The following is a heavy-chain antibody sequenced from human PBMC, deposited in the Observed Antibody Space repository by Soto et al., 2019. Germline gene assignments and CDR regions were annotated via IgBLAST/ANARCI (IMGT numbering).Heavy chain of an antibody. CDR2: ISYDGSNK. J-gene: IGHJ6*03. V-gene: IGHV3-30*18. CDR3: AKDLEGGDYSGELGYYMDV. Sequence: GGSLRLSCAASGFTFSSYGMHWVRQAPGKGLEWVAVISYDGSNKYYADSVKGRFTISRDNSKNTLYLQMNSLRAEDTAVYYCAKDLEGGDYSGELGYYMDVWGKGTTVTVSS. D-gene: IGHD4-4*01. CDR1: GFTFSSYG.